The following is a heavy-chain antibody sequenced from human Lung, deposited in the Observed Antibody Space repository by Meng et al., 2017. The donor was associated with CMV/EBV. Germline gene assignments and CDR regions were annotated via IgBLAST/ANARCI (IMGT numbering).Heavy chain of an antibody. V-gene: IGHV7-4-1*02. CDR2: ISTNTGTP. CDR3: ARGGNFDP. CDR1: GYTFSTYT. Sequence: GQVVASGYEWKKPGASVKVPCKASGYTFSTYTINWVRQAHGRGLEWMGWISTNTGTPTYTQGFTGRFVFSLDTSVSTAYLQISSLKAEDTAVYYCARGGNFDPWGQGTLVTVSS. J-gene: IGHJ5*02. D-gene: IGHD2/OR15-2a*01.